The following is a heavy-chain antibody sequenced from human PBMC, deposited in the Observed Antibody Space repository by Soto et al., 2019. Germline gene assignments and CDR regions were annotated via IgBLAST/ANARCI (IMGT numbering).Heavy chain of an antibody. CDR2: IYYSGST. CDR3: ARSRAKAGTLDY. D-gene: IGHD6-13*01. Sequence: PSETLSLTCTVSGGSISSYYWSWIRQPPGTGLEWIGYIYYSGSTNYNPSLKSRVTISVDTSKNQFSLKLSSVTAADTAVYYCARSRAKAGTLDYWGQGTLVTVSS. V-gene: IGHV4-59*01. J-gene: IGHJ4*02. CDR1: GGSISSYY.